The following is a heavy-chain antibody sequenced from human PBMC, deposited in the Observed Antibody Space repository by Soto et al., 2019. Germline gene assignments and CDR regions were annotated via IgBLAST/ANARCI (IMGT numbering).Heavy chain of an antibody. CDR2: INADNGNT. CDR3: ARAYDVSFHNWNYNFDY. J-gene: IGHJ4*02. V-gene: IGHV1-3*01. CDR1: GYRFTSYG. Sequence: ASVRASCRASGYRFTSYGMHWVRKAPGQRLEWMGWINADNGNTKYSQKFQGRVTITRDTSASTAYMELSSLRSEDTAVYYCARAYDVSFHNWNYNFDYWGQGTLVTSPQ. D-gene: IGHD1-7*01.